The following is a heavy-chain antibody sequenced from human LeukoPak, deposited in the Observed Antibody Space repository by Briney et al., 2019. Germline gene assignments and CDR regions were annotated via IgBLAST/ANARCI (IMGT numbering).Heavy chain of an antibody. Sequence: PSETLSLTCTVSGGSISSYYWSWIRQPPGKGLEWIGYIYYSGSTNYNPSLKSRVTISVDTSKNQFSLKLSSVTAADTAVYYCARHLVGESYYFDYWGQGTLVTVSS. D-gene: IGHD3-10*01. CDR1: GGSISSYY. J-gene: IGHJ4*02. CDR3: ARHLVGESYYFDY. V-gene: IGHV4-59*08. CDR2: IYYSGST.